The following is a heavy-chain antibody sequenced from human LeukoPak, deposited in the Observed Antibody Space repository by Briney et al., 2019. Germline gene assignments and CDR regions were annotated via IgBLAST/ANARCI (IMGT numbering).Heavy chain of an antibody. Sequence: GGPLRLSCAASGFTFSSYWMSWVRQAPGKGLEWVANIKQDGSEKYYVDSVKGRSTISRDNAKNSLYLQMNSLRAEDTAVYYCARDSSGWYGHPKNEDYWGQGTLVTVSS. V-gene: IGHV3-7*01. D-gene: IGHD6-19*01. CDR1: GFTFSSYW. CDR2: IKQDGSEK. J-gene: IGHJ4*02. CDR3: ARDSSGWYGHPKNEDY.